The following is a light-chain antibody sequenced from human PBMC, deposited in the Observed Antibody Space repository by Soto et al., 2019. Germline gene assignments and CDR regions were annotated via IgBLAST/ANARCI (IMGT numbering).Light chain of an antibody. CDR3: QQRSTWLYT. Sequence: EILLAQSPATLSLSPGERATLSCKASQDVSIFLAWYQQKPGQAPRLLIHDASNSATGVPARFSGSGSGRDFTLTITSLEPEDFAVYYCQQRSTWLYTFGPGTKLEV. V-gene: IGKV3-11*02. J-gene: IGKJ2*01. CDR2: DAS. CDR1: QDVSIF.